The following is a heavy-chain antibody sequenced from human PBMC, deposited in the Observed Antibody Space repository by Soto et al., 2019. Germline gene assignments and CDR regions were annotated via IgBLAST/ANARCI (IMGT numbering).Heavy chain of an antibody. J-gene: IGHJ5*02. CDR3: VTGGWYGSSAPSDR. V-gene: IGHV3-30*03. CDR2: LSYDGIAQ. CDR1: GFTLSRQD. D-gene: IGHD6-6*01. Sequence: QEQLVESGGDVVQPGGCLRLSCAASGFTLSRQDMHWVRQAPGKGLEWVAVLSYDGIAQYYADSVKGRFTISRDNSKNRLYLQMKSRTVKDTAPYYCVTGGWYGSSAPSDRWGKGTLVTVSS.